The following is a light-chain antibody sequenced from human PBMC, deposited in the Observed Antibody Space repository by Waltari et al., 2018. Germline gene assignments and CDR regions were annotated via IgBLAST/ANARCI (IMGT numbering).Light chain of an antibody. CDR2: TDD. J-gene: IGLJ2*01. CDR1: NIGHKN. CDR3: QVWDSITAV. Sequence: SYELTQPLSVSVALGQTARITCGGNNIGHKNVHWYQQQPGQAPVLVIYTDDNRPSGIPERFSGSNSGNTATLTISGVQAGDEADYHCQVWDSITAVFGGGTKLTVL. V-gene: IGLV3-9*01.